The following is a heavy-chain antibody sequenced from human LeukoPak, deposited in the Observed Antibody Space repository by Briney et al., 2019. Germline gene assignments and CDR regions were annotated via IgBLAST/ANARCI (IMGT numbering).Heavy chain of an antibody. Sequence: SETLSLTCTVSGGSISSSSYYWGWIRQPPGKGLECIGSIYYSGSTYYNPSLKSRVTISVDTSKNQFSLKLSSVTAADTAVYYCARLFQNTYYYDSSGKRPFDYWGQGTLVTVSS. CDR1: GGSISSSSYY. J-gene: IGHJ4*02. CDR2: IYYSGST. D-gene: IGHD3-22*01. CDR3: ARLFQNTYYYDSSGKRPFDY. V-gene: IGHV4-39*07.